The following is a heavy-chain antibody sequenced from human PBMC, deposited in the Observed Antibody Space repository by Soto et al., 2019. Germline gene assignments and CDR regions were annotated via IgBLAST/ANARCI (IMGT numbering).Heavy chain of an antibody. CDR3: ARLGYSYGYYYYYGMDV. D-gene: IGHD5-18*01. Sequence: PGESLKISCKGSGYSLTSYWIAWVRQMPGKGLEWMGIIYFGDSDTTYSPSFQGQVSISADKSISTAYLQWRSLKASDTAMYYCARLGYSYGYYYYYGMDVWGQGTTVTVSS. V-gene: IGHV5-51*01. J-gene: IGHJ6*02. CDR2: IYFGDSDT. CDR1: GYSLTSYW.